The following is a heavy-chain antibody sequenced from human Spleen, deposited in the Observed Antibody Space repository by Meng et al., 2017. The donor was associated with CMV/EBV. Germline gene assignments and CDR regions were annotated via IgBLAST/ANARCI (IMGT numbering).Heavy chain of an antibody. CDR3: ARAANYYDSSQMYYFDY. Sequence: FSLSSSSVNWLRQAPGKGLEWVSSISSGSSYIYYADSVKGRFTISRDNAKNSLFLQMTRLRAEDTAVYYCARAANYYDSSQMYYFDYWGRGTLVTVSS. CDR1: FSLSSSS. J-gene: IGHJ4*02. CDR2: ISSGSSYI. D-gene: IGHD3-10*01. V-gene: IGHV3-21*01.